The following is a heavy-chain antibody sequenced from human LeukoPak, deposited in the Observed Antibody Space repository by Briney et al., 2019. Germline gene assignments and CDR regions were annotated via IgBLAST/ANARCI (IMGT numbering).Heavy chain of an antibody. Sequence: SETLSLTCAVYGGSFSGYYWSWIRQPPGKGLEWIGEINHSGSTNYNPSLKSRVTISVDTSKNQFSLKLSSVTAADTAVYYCARDIIAVAGRGCDYWGQGTLVTVSS. CDR2: INHSGST. J-gene: IGHJ4*02. CDR3: ARDIIAVAGRGCDY. D-gene: IGHD6-19*01. CDR1: GGSFSGYY. V-gene: IGHV4-34*01.